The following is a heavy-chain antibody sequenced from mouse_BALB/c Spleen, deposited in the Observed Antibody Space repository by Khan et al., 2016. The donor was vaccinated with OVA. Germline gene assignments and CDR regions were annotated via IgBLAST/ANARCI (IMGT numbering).Heavy chain of an antibody. CDR3: ARGNYYGYSFDY. V-gene: IGHV3-2*02. CDR1: GYSITSGYA. Sequence: EVELVESGPGLVKPSQSLSLTCTVTGYSITSGYAWNWIRQFPGNKLEWMGYISYSGVTSYTPSLKSRISITRDTSKNLFFLQLNSVTTEDTATYYCARGNYYGYSFDYWGQGTTLTVSS. D-gene: IGHD1-1*01. J-gene: IGHJ2*01. CDR2: ISYSGVT.